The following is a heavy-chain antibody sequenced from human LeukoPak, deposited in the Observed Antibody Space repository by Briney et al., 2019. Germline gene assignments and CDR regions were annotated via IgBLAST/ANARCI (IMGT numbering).Heavy chain of an antibody. V-gene: IGHV1-69*04. J-gene: IGHJ3*02. CDR1: GGTFSSYA. CDR2: IIPILGIA. D-gene: IGHD2-2*01. Sequence: SVKVSCKASGGTFSSYAISWVRQAPGQGLEWMGRIIPILGIANYAQKFQGRVTITTDESTSTAYMELSSLRSEDTAVYYCATLIAGLGYCSSTSCNAFDIWGQGTMVTVSS. CDR3: ATLIAGLGYCSSTSCNAFDI.